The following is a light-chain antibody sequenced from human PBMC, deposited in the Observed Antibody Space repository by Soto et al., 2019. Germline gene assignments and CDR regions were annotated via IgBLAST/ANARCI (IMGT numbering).Light chain of an antibody. V-gene: IGKV3-11*01. CDR2: DAS. CDR1: QSVSTSN. J-gene: IGKJ5*01. CDR3: QQRTNWPPN. Sequence: IVLTQSPCTLSSSPGERATLSFMASQSVSTSNLAWYQQRPGQAPRLLIYDASNRATGIPARFSGSGSGTDFTLTISSLEPEDFAVYFCQQRTNWPPNFGQGTRLEIK.